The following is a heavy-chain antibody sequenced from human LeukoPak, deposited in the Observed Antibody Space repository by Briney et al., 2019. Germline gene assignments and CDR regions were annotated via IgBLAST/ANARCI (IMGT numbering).Heavy chain of an antibody. D-gene: IGHD3-16*01. CDR3: AMGLEGETFDY. CDR1: GYSLTSYW. Sequence: GESLQISSHGSGYSLTSYWIGWVRPMPGKGLEWMGIIYPGESDTRYSPSFQGQVTISADKSISTAYLQWSSLKASDTAMYYCAMGLEGETFDYWGQGTLVTVSS. CDR2: IYPGESDT. J-gene: IGHJ4*02. V-gene: IGHV5-51*01.